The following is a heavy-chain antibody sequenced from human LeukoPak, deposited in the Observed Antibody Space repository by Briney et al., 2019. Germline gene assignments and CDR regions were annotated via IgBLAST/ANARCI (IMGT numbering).Heavy chain of an antibody. CDR3: ARTPNYYDSSGYCFDY. Sequence: ASVKVSCKASGYTFTSYYMHWVRQAPGQGLEWMGIINPSGGSTSYAQKFQGRVTMTRDVSTSTVYMELSSLRSEDTAVYYCARTPNYYDSSGYCFDYWGQGTLVTVSS. CDR1: GYTFTSYY. D-gene: IGHD3-22*01. CDR2: INPSGGST. V-gene: IGHV1-46*01. J-gene: IGHJ4*02.